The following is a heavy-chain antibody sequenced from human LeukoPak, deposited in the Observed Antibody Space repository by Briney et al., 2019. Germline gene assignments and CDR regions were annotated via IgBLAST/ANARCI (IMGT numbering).Heavy chain of an antibody. D-gene: IGHD2-2*01. CDR3: SKIVPAADLGY. CDR2: IQYDGGNT. J-gene: IGHJ4*02. Sequence: GGALRLSCAASGFTFSIYGMCWVRQAPGRGLEGVTFIQYDGGNTYYADSVKGRFTIYRVNSKNTLYLQMNSLRGEGTAIYYCSKIVPAADLGYWGQGTLVTVSS. CDR1: GFTFSIYG. V-gene: IGHV3-30*02.